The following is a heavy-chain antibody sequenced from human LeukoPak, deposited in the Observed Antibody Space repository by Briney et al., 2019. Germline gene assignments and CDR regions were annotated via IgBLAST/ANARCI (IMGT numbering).Heavy chain of an antibody. Sequence: SETLSLTCTVSGGSISCYYWSWIRQPAGKGLEWIGRIYTSGSTNYNPSLKSRVTMSVDTSKNQFSLKLSSVTAADTAVYYCARTIPRYYYDSSGYNYNWFDPWGQGTLVTVSS. D-gene: IGHD3-22*01. CDR2: IYTSGST. CDR1: GGSISCYY. V-gene: IGHV4-4*07. CDR3: ARTIPRYYYDSSGYNYNWFDP. J-gene: IGHJ5*02.